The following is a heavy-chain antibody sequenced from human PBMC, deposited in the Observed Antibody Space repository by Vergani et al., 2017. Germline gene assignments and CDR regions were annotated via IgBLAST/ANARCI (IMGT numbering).Heavy chain of an antibody. CDR1: GFTFSSYG. J-gene: IGHJ6*03. CDR3: AKDGAARLHYYYYMDV. D-gene: IGHD6-6*01. Sequence: QVQLVESGGGVVQPGRSLRLSCAASGFTFSSYGMHWVRQAPGKGLEWVAVISYDGSNKYYADSVEGRFTISRDNSKNTLYLQMNSLRAEDTAVYYCAKDGAARLHYYYYMDVWGKGTTVTVSS. V-gene: IGHV3-30*18. CDR2: ISYDGSNK.